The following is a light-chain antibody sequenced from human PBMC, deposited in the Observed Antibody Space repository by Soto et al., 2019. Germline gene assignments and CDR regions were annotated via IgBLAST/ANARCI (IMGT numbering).Light chain of an antibody. V-gene: IGKV3-20*01. Sequence: EIVLTQSPGTLSLSPGERATLSCRASQSVSSSYLAWYQQKPGQAPSLLIYGASSMATGITDRFSGSGSGTDFTLTISRLEPEDFAVYYCQQYGSSPLTFGGGTKVEIK. CDR3: QQYGSSPLT. CDR2: GAS. J-gene: IGKJ4*01. CDR1: QSVSSSY.